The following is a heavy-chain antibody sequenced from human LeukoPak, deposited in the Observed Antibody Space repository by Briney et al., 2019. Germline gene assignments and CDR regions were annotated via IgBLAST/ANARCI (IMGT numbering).Heavy chain of an antibody. V-gene: IGHV4-34*01. D-gene: IGHD6-13*01. J-gene: IGHJ6*03. CDR2: INHSGST. CDR3: ARTTEAHSWRTRYYDYYMDV. CDR1: GGSFSGYY. Sequence: NPSETLSLTCAVYGGSFSGYYWSWIRHPPGKGLEWIGEINHSGSTNYNPSLKSRVTISVDTSKNQFSLKLSSVTAADTAVYYCARTTEAHSWRTRYYDYYMDVWGKGTTVTVSS.